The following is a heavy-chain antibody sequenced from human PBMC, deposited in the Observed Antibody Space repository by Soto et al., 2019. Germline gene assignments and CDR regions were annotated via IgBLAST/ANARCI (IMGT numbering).Heavy chain of an antibody. D-gene: IGHD1-26*01. CDR2: ISYDGSNK. Sequence: QVQLVESGGGVVQPGRSLRLSCAASGFTFSSYAMHWVRQAPGKGLEWVAVISYDGSNKYYADSVKGRFTISRDNSKNTLYLQMNSLRAEDTAVYYCASPVSPQMGVTDYWYFDLWGRGTLVTVSS. V-gene: IGHV3-30-3*01. CDR3: ASPVSPQMGVTDYWYFDL. J-gene: IGHJ2*01. CDR1: GFTFSSYA.